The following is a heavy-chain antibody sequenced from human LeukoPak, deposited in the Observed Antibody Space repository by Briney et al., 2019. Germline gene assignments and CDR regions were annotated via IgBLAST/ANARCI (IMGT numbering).Heavy chain of an antibody. CDR2: TSSSDAGT. CDR3: AKDFKGLTIVAAGSFDY. V-gene: IGHV3-23*01. CDR1: GFTFSSYA. J-gene: IGHJ4*02. Sequence: GGSLRLSCAASGFTFSSYAMSWVRQAPGKGLEWVSATSSSDAGTYYAESVRGRFTISRDNSKNTLFLQMNSLRAEDTAVYHCAKDFKGLTIVAAGSFDYWGQGTLVTVSS. D-gene: IGHD6-13*01.